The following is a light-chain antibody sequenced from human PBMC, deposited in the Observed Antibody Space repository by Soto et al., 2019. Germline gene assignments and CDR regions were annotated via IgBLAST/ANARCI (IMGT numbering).Light chain of an antibody. CDR3: SSYTSSNTWV. J-gene: IGLJ3*02. V-gene: IGLV2-14*01. CDR2: EVS. Sequence: QSVLTQPASVSGSPGHSITISCTGTSSDVGAYDYVSWYQQHPGKAPNLMISEVSNRPSGVSDRFSGSKSGNTASLTISGVQADDEADYYCSSYTSSNTWVFGGGTKLTVL. CDR1: SSDVGAYDY.